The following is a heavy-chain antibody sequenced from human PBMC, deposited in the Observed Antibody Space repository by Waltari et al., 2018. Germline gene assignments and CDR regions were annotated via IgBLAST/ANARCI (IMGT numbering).Heavy chain of an antibody. CDR1: GSTFTSYD. CDR2: MNPNSGNT. V-gene: IGHV1-8*01. Sequence: QVQLVQSGAEVKKPGASVKVSCKASGSTFTSYDINWVRPATVQGLEWMGWMNPNSGNTGYAQKFQGRVTMTRNTSISTAYMELSSLRSEDTAVYYCARGVPEFGSYLDYWGQGTLVTVSS. D-gene: IGHD1-26*01. J-gene: IGHJ4*02. CDR3: ARGVPEFGSYLDY.